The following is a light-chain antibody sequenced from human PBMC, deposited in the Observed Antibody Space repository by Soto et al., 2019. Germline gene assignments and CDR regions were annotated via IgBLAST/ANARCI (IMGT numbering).Light chain of an antibody. CDR2: GAS. Sequence: EIVLTQSPGTLSLSPGERATLSCRASQSVSSSYLAWYQQKPGQAPRILIFGASGRATGIPDRFNGSGSGTDFTLTISRLEPEDFAVYYCQQYGSSVITFGQGIRRES. J-gene: IGKJ5*01. V-gene: IGKV3-20*01. CDR1: QSVSSSY. CDR3: QQYGSSVIT.